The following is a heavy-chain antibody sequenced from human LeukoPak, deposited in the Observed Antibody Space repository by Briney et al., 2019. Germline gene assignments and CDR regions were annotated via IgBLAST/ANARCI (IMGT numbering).Heavy chain of an antibody. D-gene: IGHD3-22*01. CDR1: GGSLSTYY. Sequence: SEALSLTCTVSGGSLSTYYWSWIRQPPGKGLEWLGFIYHSGSTTYNPSLRSRVTISLDTSKNQISLNLSSVTAADTAVYFCARGGPTYYYDSSGYPLDYWGQGTLVTVSS. V-gene: IGHV4-59*01. CDR2: IYHSGST. J-gene: IGHJ4*02. CDR3: ARGGPTYYYDSSGYPLDY.